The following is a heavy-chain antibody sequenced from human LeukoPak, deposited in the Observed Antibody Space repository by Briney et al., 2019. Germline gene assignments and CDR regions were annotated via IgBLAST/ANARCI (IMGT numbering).Heavy chain of an antibody. J-gene: IGHJ5*02. CDR2: MNPNSGNT. CDR3: ARGGTSRFLEWSNWFDP. CDR1: GHTFTSYD. V-gene: IGHV1-8*01. D-gene: IGHD3-3*01. Sequence: ASVKVSCKASGHTFTSYDINWVRQATGQGLEWMGWMNPNSGNTGYAQKFQGRVTMTRNTSISTAYMELSSLRSEDTAVYYCARGGTSRFLEWSNWFDPWGQGTLVTVSS.